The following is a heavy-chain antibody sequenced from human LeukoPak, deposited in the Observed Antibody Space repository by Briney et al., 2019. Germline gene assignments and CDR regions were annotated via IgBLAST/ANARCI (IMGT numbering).Heavy chain of an antibody. D-gene: IGHD3-22*01. CDR2: IYDSGST. V-gene: IGHV4-59*12. CDR3: ARVKYDSSGYYFDY. Sequence: PSETLSLTCTVSGGSISSYYWSWIRQPPGKGLEWIGYIYDSGSTNYNPSLKSRVTISVDKSKNQFSLKLSSVTAADTAVYYCARVKYDSSGYYFDYWGQGTLVTVSS. CDR1: GGSISSYY. J-gene: IGHJ4*02.